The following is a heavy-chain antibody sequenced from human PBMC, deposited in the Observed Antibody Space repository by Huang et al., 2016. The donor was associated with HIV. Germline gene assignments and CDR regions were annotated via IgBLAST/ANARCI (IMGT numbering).Heavy chain of an antibody. CDR1: GYTFTEYY. V-gene: IGHV1-2*02. CDR3: ARPPSRMFRGSMSLLHY. D-gene: IGHD3-10*01. Sequence: QVQLVQSGAEVKKPGASVKVSCKASGYTFTEYYLHWVRQAPGQGLEWMGWMNPYTGDTKYGKKFQGRVTWTRETATRTAYMELRSLKSDDTAVFYCARPPSRMFRGSMSLLHYWGQGTLVTVSS. J-gene: IGHJ4*02. CDR2: MNPYTGDT.